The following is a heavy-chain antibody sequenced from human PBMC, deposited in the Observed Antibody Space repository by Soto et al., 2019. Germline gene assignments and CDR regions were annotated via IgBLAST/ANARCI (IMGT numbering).Heavy chain of an antibody. CDR3: AREQILSSSDAFDI. CDR1: GGSFSGYY. J-gene: IGHJ3*02. V-gene: IGHV4-34*01. D-gene: IGHD6-6*01. CDR2: INHSGST. Sequence: SETLSLTCAVYGGSFSGYYWSWIRQPPGKGLEWIGEINHSGSTNYNPSLKSRVTISVDTPKNQFSLKLSSVTAADTAVYYCAREQILSSSDAFDIWRQGTMVTVSS.